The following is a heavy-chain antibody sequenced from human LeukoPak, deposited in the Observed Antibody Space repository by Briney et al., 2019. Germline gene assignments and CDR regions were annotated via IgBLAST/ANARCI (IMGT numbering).Heavy chain of an antibody. J-gene: IGHJ4*02. CDR3: ATRYSYGFYYFDY. V-gene: IGHV1-24*01. CDR1: GYTLTELS. Sequence: GASVKVSFKVSGYTLTELSMHWVRQAPGKGLEGMGGFDPEDGETIYAQKFQGRVTMTEDTSTDTAYMELSSLRSEDTAVYYCATRYSYGFYYFDYWGQGTLVTVSS. D-gene: IGHD5-18*01. CDR2: FDPEDGET.